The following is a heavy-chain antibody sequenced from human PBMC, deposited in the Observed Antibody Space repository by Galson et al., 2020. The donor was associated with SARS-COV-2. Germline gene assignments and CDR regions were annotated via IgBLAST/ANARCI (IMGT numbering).Heavy chain of an antibody. CDR2: IIPILGIA. CDR3: ARKQRGEYSSGWRESNYYYYMDV. J-gene: IGHJ6*03. D-gene: IGHD6-19*01. Sequence: SVKVSCKASGGTFSSYAISWVRQAPGQGLEWMGGIIPILGIANYAQKFQGRVTITADKSTSTAYMELSSLRSEDTAVYYCARKQRGEYSSGWRESNYYYYMDVWGKGTTVTVSS. CDR1: GGTFSSYA. V-gene: IGHV1-69*10.